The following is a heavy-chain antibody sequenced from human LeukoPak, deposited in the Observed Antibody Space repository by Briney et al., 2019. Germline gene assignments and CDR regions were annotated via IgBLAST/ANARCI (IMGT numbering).Heavy chain of an antibody. CDR1: GFTFSSYA. Sequence: GGSLRLSCAASGFTFSSYAMHWVRQAPGKGLEYVSAISSNGGSTYYANSVKGRFTISRDNSKNTLYLQVNSLRAEDTAVYYCARVPVGDYGDYYYFDYWGQGTLVTVSS. CDR3: ARVPVGDYGDYYYFDY. V-gene: IGHV3-64*01. CDR2: ISSNGGST. J-gene: IGHJ4*02. D-gene: IGHD4-17*01.